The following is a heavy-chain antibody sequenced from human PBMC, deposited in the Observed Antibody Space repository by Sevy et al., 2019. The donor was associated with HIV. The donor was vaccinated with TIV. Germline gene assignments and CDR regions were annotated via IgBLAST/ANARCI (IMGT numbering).Heavy chain of an antibody. D-gene: IGHD4-17*01. Sequence: SGPTLVNPTQTLTLTCTFSGFSLNTRGVGVAWIRQPPGKALEWLAVIYWDDDKRYSPSLKSRLAVTKDTSKNQVVLTMTNMDPVDTATYYCSHRNGDYYHYGLDVWGHGTTVTVSS. CDR3: SHRNGDYYHYGLDV. V-gene: IGHV2-5*02. CDR1: GFSLNTRGVG. J-gene: IGHJ6*02. CDR2: IYWDDDK.